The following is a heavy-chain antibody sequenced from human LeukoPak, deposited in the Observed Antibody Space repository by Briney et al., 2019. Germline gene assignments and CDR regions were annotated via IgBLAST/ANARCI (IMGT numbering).Heavy chain of an antibody. CDR2: IRYDGSDK. V-gene: IGHV3-30*02. D-gene: IGHD3-10*01. CDR1: GFTLSTYG. CDR3: TRAGGLVRGVHYYYYMDV. Sequence: GGSLRLSCAASGFTLSTYGMHWVRQAPGKGLEWVAFIRYDGSDKYYADSVKGRFTISRDNSKNTPSLQMNSLRPDDTAVYYCTRAGGLVRGVHYYYYMDVWGKGTTVTISS. J-gene: IGHJ6*03.